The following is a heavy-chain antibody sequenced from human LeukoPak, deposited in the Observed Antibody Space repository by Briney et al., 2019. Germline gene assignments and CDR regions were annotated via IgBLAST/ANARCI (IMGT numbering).Heavy chain of an antibody. J-gene: IGHJ4*02. V-gene: IGHV5-51*01. CDR2: IYPGDSDT. CDR3: ARHLRSSYDSSGYMPPGFDY. CDR1: GYSFTSYW. Sequence: GESLKISCNGSGYSFTSYWIGWVRQLPGKGLAWMGIIYPGDSDTRYSPSFQGQVTISADKSISTAYLQWSSLKASDTAMYYCARHLRSSYDSSGYMPPGFDYWGQGTLVTVSS. D-gene: IGHD3-22*01.